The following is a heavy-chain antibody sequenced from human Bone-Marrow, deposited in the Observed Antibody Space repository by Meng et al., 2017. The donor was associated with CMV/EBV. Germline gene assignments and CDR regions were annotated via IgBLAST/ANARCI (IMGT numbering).Heavy chain of an antibody. Sequence: ASVKVSCKASGYTFTGYYMHWVRQAPGQGLEWMGWINPNSGGTNYAQKFQGRVTMTRDTSISTAYMELSSLRSEDTAVYYCARALGSSSPGAYYYYGMDVWGQGTTVTVSS. CDR2: INPNSGGT. J-gene: IGHJ6*02. CDR3: ARALGSSSPGAYYYYGMDV. CDR1: GYTFTGYY. V-gene: IGHV1-2*02. D-gene: IGHD6-6*01.